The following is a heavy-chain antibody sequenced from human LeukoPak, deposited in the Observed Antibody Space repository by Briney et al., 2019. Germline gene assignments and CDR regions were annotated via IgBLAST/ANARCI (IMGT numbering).Heavy chain of an antibody. Sequence: GGSLRLSCAASGFTFSSYAMSWVRQAPGKGLEWVSAISGSGGSTYYADSVKGRFTISRDNSKNSLYLQMNSLRAEDTALYYCTKDAGSAVTGNLDYWGQGTLVTVSS. CDR3: TKDAGSAVTGNLDY. J-gene: IGHJ4*02. V-gene: IGHV3-23*01. D-gene: IGHD6-19*01. CDR1: GFTFSSYA. CDR2: ISGSGGST.